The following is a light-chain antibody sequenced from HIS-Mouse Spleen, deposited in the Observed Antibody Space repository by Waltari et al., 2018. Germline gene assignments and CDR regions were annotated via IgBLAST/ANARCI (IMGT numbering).Light chain of an antibody. CDR1: SSDVGSYNL. Sequence: QSALTQPASVSGSPGQSITISCTGTSSDVGSYNLVSWYQQHPGKAPKLMIYEGSKRPSGVSKRFSGSKCGNTASLTIAGLQAEDEADYYCCSYAGSSTWVFGGGTKLTVL. CDR2: EGS. V-gene: IGLV2-23*01. CDR3: CSYAGSSTWV. J-gene: IGLJ3*02.